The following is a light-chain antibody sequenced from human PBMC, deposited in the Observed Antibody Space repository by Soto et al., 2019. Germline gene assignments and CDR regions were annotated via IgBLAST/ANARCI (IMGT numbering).Light chain of an antibody. CDR3: LQHHSYPLT. V-gene: IGKV1-17*01. J-gene: IGKJ4*01. Sequence: ETQMTQSPSSLSASVGGRVTITCRASQGIRNDLGWYQQKPGKAPKRLMHAASNLQSGVPSRFSDGRSGTEFTLSICSLQPDDFATYCCLQHHSYPLTVGGGTKVEIK. CDR2: AAS. CDR1: QGIRND.